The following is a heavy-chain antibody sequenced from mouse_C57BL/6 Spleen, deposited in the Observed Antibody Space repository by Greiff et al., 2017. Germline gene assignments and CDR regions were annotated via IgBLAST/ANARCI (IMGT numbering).Heavy chain of an antibody. CDR2: ISGGGGNT. D-gene: IGHD4-1*01. V-gene: IGHV5-9*01. J-gene: IGHJ2*01. CDR1: GFTFSSYT. Sequence: EVQLVESGGGLVKPGGSLKLSCAASGFTFSSYTMSWVRQTPEKRLEWVATISGGGGNTYYPDSVKGRFTISRDNAKNTLYLQMSSLRSEDTALYYCARQASTGTLDYWGQGTTLTVSS. CDR3: ARQASTGTLDY.